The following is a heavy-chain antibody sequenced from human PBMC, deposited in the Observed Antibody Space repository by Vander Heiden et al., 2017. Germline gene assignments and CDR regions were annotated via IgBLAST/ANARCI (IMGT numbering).Heavy chain of an antibody. CDR2: IIPIFGKA. CDR1: GGTFSSYS. CDR3: ARNLPSTNGAGITFLRGSPYYCKMDV. D-gene: IGHD3-10*01. J-gene: IGHJ6*03. V-gene: IGHV1-69*01. Sequence: QVQLVQSGPEVKKAGSSVKVSCKASGGTFSSYSISWVRQAPGQGLEWMGGIIPIFGKADYAQKFQGRVTIAADAYTGTAYLEFSSLRSEDTAIYYCARNLPSTNGAGITFLRGSPYYCKMDVWGQGTTVTVSS.